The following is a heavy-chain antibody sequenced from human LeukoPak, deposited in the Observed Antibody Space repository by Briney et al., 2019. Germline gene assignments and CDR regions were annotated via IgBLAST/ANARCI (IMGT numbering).Heavy chain of an antibody. V-gene: IGHV4-61*02. Sequence: SQTLYLSCTVSGGSISTDLYYWTWIRQPAGKGLEWIGRIYSNGWTDYNPPLKSRVSISIDTSKNHFSLKMSLATAADTALYYCARGSGWNSFDPWGQGTLVTVSS. J-gene: IGHJ5*02. CDR1: GGSISTDLYY. CDR3: ARGSGWNSFDP. CDR2: IYSNGWT. D-gene: IGHD6-19*01.